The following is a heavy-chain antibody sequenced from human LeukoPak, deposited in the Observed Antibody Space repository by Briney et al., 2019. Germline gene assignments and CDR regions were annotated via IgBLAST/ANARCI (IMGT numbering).Heavy chain of an antibody. V-gene: IGHV1-58*01. D-gene: IGHD3-22*01. Sequence: PGGPLRLSCAASGFTFTSSAVQWVRQARGQRLEWIGWIVVGSGNTNYAQKFQERVTITRDMSTSTAYMELSSLRSEDTAVYYCAAGSYYDSSGYWGQGTLVTVSS. CDR1: GFTFTSSA. CDR3: AAGSYYDSSGY. J-gene: IGHJ4*02. CDR2: IVVGSGNT.